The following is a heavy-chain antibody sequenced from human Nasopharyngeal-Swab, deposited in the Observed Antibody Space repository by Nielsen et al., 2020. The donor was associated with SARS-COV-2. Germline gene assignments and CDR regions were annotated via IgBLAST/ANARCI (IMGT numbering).Heavy chain of an antibody. J-gene: IGHJ4*02. CDR2: INHSGST. D-gene: IGHD3-16*02. Sequence: WIRQHPGKGLEWIGEINHSGSTNYNPSLKSRVTISVDTSKNQFSLKLSSVTAADTAVYYCARRGDYIWGSYRKPIDYWGQGTLVTVSS. V-gene: IGHV4-34*01. CDR3: ARRGDYIWGSYRKPIDY.